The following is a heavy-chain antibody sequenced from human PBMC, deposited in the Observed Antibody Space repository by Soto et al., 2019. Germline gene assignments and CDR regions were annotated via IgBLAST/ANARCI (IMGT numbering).Heavy chain of an antibody. J-gene: IGHJ6*02. V-gene: IGHV3-23*01. CDR2: LSASGATT. CDR1: GFTFSTYA. D-gene: IGHD1-26*01. Sequence: GGSLRLSCAASGFTFSTYATTWVRQAPGKGLKWVSALSASGATTYHADSVKGRFTISRDNSENTLYLQMNSLRAEDTAVYYCAKGPSGSQYYYYGMDVWGQGTTVTVSS. CDR3: AKGPSGSQYYYYGMDV.